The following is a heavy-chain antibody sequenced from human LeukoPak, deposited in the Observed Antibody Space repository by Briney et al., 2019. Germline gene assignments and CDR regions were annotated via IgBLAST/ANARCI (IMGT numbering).Heavy chain of an antibody. CDR1: GGSFSGYY. CDR3: ARRRFGYYDFWSGPYYFDY. J-gene: IGHJ4*02. V-gene: IGHV4-34*01. D-gene: IGHD3-3*01. CDR2: INHSGST. Sequence: PSETLSLTCAVYGGSFSGYYWSWIRQPPGKGLEWIGEINHSGSTNYNPSLKSRVTISVDTSKNQLSLKLSSVTAADTAVYYCARRRFGYYDFWSGPYYFDYWGQGTLVTVSS.